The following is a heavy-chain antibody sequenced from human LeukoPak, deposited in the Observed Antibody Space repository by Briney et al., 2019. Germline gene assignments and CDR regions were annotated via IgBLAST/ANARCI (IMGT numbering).Heavy chain of an antibody. Sequence: SETLSLTCTVSGGSISTYYWSWIRRPPGKGLEWIAYIHASGPTNYNPSLKSRITISVDTPKNQFSLKLSSVTAADTAVYYCARHDAGIAARPFDNWGQGTLVTVSS. V-gene: IGHV4-4*09. D-gene: IGHD6-6*01. CDR3: ARHDAGIAARPFDN. CDR1: GGSISTYY. J-gene: IGHJ4*02. CDR2: IHASGPT.